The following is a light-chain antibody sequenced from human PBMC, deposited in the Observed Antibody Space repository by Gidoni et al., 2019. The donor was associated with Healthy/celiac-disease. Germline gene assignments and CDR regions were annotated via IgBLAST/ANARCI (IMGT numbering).Light chain of an antibody. CDR2: DAP. CDR1: QSVSSY. V-gene: IGKV3-11*01. CDR3: QQRSNWPT. J-gene: IGKJ3*01. Sequence: PATRSVAQGESATLSCRASQSVSSYLAWYQQKPGQAPRLLIYDAPNRATGIPARFSGSGSGTDFTLTISSLEPEDFAVYYCQQRSNWPTFGPGTKVDDQT.